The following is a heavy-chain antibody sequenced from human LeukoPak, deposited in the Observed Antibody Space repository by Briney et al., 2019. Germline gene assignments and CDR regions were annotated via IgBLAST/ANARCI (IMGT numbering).Heavy chain of an antibody. CDR3: AKAAARRTYYYYYYMDV. Sequence: ASVKVSCKASGYTFTSYDINWVRQATGQGLEWMGWMNPNRGNTGYAQKFQGRVTMTRNTSISTAYMELSSLRSEDTAVYYCAKAAARRTYYYYYYMDVWGKGTTVTVSS. CDR2: MNPNRGNT. CDR1: GYTFTSYD. V-gene: IGHV1-8*01. J-gene: IGHJ6*03. D-gene: IGHD6-6*01.